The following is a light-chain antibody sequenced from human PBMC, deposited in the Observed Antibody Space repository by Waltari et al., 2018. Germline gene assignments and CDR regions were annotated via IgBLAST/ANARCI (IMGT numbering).Light chain of an antibody. V-gene: IGKV3-20*01. J-gene: IGKJ4*01. CDR2: GAS. CDR3: QQYGSSPLT. Sequence: EIVLTQSPGTLSLSPGESAALSCTSSQKISSSFLAWYQQKPGQAPRLLIFGASSRATGIPDRFSGRGSGTDFTLTISRRGPEDFALDYCQQYGSSPLTFGGGTKVEIK. CDR1: QKISSSF.